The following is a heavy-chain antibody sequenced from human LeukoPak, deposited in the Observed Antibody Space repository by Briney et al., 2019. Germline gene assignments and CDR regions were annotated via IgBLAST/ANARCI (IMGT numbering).Heavy chain of an antibody. CDR2: ISYDGSNK. CDR1: GFTFSSYA. V-gene: IGHV3-30*04. CDR3: ARGRQWELLRGFDY. D-gene: IGHD1-26*01. Sequence: PGRSLRLSCAASGFTFSSYAMHWVRQAPGKGLEWVAVISYDGSNKYYADSVKGRFTISRDNSKNTLYLQMNSLRAEDTAVYYCARGRQWELLRGFDYWGQGTLVTVSS. J-gene: IGHJ4*02.